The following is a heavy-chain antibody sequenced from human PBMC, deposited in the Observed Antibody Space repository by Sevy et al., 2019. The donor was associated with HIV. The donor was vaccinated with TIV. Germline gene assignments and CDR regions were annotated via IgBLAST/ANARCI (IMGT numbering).Heavy chain of an antibody. V-gene: IGHV1-18*01. J-gene: IGHJ4*02. CDR1: GYTFTSYG. CDR3: AREPASSYGDYLSNFFDY. Sequence: ASVKVSCKASGYTFTSYGISWVRQAPGQGLEWMGWMSAYNGNTNYAQKLQGRVTMTTDTSTSTVYMELRSLRSDDTAVYYCAREPASSYGDYLSNFFDYWGQGTLVTVSS. CDR2: MSAYNGNT. D-gene: IGHD4-17*01.